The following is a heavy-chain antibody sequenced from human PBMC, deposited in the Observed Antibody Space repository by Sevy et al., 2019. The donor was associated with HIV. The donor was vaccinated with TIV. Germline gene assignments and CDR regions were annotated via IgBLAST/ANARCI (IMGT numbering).Heavy chain of an antibody. J-gene: IGHJ6*02. V-gene: IGHV3-23*01. CDR1: GFIFSNYP. D-gene: IGHD2-2*01. CDR2: ISAGGTTT. Sequence: GGSLRLSCAASGFIFSNYPMSWVRHSPGKGLEWVSDISAGGTTTYYADSVEGRFTISRDNSKNTVSLQMNGLGAEETAIYYCAKRYCSTITCYDDDFWNPYYFYGLDVWGQGISVTVSS. CDR3: AKRYCSTITCYDDDFWNPYYFYGLDV.